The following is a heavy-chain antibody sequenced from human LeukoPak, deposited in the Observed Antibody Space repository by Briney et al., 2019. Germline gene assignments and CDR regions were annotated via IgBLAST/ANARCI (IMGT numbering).Heavy chain of an antibody. CDR2: INPNSGGT. J-gene: IGHJ3*02. CDR3: ARDLSRRMATITVYALDI. CDR1: GYTFTGYY. V-gene: IGHV1-2*06. D-gene: IGHD5-24*01. Sequence: ASVKVSCKASGYTFTGYYMHWVRQAPGQGLEWMGRINPNSGGTNYAQKFQGRVTMTRDTSISTAYMELSRLRSDDTAVYYCARDLSRRMATITVYALDIWGQGTMVTVSS.